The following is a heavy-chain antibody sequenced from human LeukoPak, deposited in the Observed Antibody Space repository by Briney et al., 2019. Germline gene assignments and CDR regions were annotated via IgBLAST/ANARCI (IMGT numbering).Heavy chain of an antibody. CDR2: ISSSSNNI. Sequence: GGSLRLSCAASGFAFSTYTMNWVREAPGKGLEWVSSISSSSNNINYADSVKGRFTISRDNAMNSVHLQMNSLRVEDTAVYYCARGYQRPDYWGQGTLITVSS. D-gene: IGHD2-2*01. CDR3: ARGYQRPDY. V-gene: IGHV3-21*01. CDR1: GFAFSTYT. J-gene: IGHJ4*02.